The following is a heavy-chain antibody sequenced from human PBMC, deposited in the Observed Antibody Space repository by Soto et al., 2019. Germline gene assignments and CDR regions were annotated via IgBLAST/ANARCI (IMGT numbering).Heavy chain of an antibody. CDR3: ARHLGVVVAGAIDY. Sequence: PSETLSLTCTVSGGSISSSSYYWGWIRQPPGKGLEWIGSIYYSGSTNYNPSLKSRVTISVDTSKNQFSLKLSSVTAADTAVYYCARHLGVVVAGAIDYWGQGTLVTVSS. V-gene: IGHV4-39*01. J-gene: IGHJ4*02. CDR2: IYYSGST. CDR1: GGSISSSSYY. D-gene: IGHD2-15*01.